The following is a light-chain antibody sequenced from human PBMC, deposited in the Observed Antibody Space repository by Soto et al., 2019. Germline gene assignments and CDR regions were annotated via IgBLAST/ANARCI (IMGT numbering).Light chain of an antibody. CDR3: QQYHNYWT. CDR2: KAS. Sequence: DIQMTQSPSTLSASVGDRVTITCRTSQTINTLLAWYQQKPGEAPKLLIYKASSVESGVPSRFSGSGSGTEFTLTISSLQPDDFATYCCQQYHNYWTFGQGAKVDIK. J-gene: IGKJ1*01. V-gene: IGKV1-5*03. CDR1: QTINTL.